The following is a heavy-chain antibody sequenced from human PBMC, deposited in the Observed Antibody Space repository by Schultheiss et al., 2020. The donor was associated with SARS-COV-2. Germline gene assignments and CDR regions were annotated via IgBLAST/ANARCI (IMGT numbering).Heavy chain of an antibody. Sequence: SETLSLTCTVSGGSVSSGSYYWSWIRQPPGKGLEWIGYIYHSGSTYYNPSLKSRVTISVDTSKNQFSLKLSSVTAADTAVYYCARDGYATYYYGMDVWGQGTTVTVSS. V-gene: IGHV4-61*01. CDR3: ARDGYATYYYGMDV. CDR2: IYHSGST. J-gene: IGHJ6*02. CDR1: GGSVSSGSYY. D-gene: IGHD5-12*01.